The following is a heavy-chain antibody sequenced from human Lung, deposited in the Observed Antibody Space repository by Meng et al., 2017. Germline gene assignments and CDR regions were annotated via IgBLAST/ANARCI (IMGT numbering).Heavy chain of an antibody. CDR2: INPKSGDT. CDR3: ARDEDISAAGKLFGDY. J-gene: IGHJ4*02. Sequence: QGQLWQCGAEVKKPGASVKVSCKASGYTFPDYWLHWVRRAPGQGLEWMGRINPKSGDTHYAQRFQGRVTMTGDTSISTAYMELSGLRSDDTAMYYCARDEDISAAGKLFGDYWGQGTLVTVSS. V-gene: IGHV1-2*06. D-gene: IGHD6-13*01. CDR1: GYTFPDYW.